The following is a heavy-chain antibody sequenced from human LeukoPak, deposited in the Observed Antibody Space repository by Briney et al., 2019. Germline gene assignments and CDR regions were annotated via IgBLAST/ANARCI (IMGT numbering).Heavy chain of an antibody. V-gene: IGHV1-69*05. Sequence: SVKVSCKASGGTFSSYAISWVRQAPGQGLEWMGRIIPIFGTANYAQKFQGRVMITTDESTSTAYMELSSLRSEDTAVYYCARDTYYYGSGIGELDYWGQGTLVTVSS. D-gene: IGHD3-10*01. J-gene: IGHJ4*02. CDR2: IIPIFGTA. CDR1: GGTFSSYA. CDR3: ARDTYYYGSGIGELDY.